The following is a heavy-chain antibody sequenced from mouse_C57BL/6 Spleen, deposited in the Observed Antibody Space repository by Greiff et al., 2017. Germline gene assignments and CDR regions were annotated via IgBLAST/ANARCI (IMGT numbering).Heavy chain of an antibody. J-gene: IGHJ3*01. CDR1: GYTFTDYY. CDR2: IGPGSGST. D-gene: IGHD2-5*01. CDR3: ARSYSNYVGFAY. V-gene: IGHV1-77*01. Sequence: VQLQQSGAELVQPGASVKISCKASGYTFTDYYINWVKQRPGQGLEWIGKIGPGSGSTYYNEKFKGKATLTADKSSSTAYMQLRSLTSEDSAVYFCARSYSNYVGFAYWGQGTLVTVSA.